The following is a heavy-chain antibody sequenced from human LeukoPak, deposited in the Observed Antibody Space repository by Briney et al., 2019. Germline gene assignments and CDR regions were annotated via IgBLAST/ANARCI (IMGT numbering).Heavy chain of an antibody. CDR3: ARDDARGESFLDYLRYFQH. CDR2: IYTSGST. Sequence: SETLSLTCTVSGGSISSGSYYWSWVRQPAGKGLEWIGRIYTSGSTNYNPSLKSRVTISIDTSKNHFSLNLSSVTAADTAVYYCARDDARGESFLDYLRYFQHWGQGTLVTVSS. D-gene: IGHD5-12*01. V-gene: IGHV4-61*02. CDR1: GGSISSGSYY. J-gene: IGHJ1*01.